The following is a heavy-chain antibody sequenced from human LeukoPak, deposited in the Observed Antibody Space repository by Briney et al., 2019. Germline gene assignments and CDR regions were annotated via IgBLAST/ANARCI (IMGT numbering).Heavy chain of an antibody. CDR3: AKRAYSGSYYAAFDI. D-gene: IGHD1-26*01. CDR2: XSGSGGTT. J-gene: IGHJ3*02. Sequence: SGXSGSGGTTYYADSVKGRFTLSRDSSKNTLSLQMNSLRAEDTAVYYCAKRAYSGSYYAAFDIWGQGTVVTVSS. V-gene: IGHV3-23*01.